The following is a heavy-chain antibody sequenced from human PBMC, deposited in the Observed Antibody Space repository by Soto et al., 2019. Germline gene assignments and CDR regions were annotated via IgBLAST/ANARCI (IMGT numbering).Heavy chain of an antibody. CDR2: ISAYNGNT. J-gene: IGHJ3*02. D-gene: IGHD3-9*01. V-gene: IGHV1-18*01. Sequence: GASVKVSCKASGYSFTSYGISWVRQAPGQGLEWMGWISAYNGNTNYAQKLQGRVTMTTDTSTSTAYMELRSLRSDDTAVYYCARPSMVRYFDRPNRGQPQDHDAFDIWGQGTMVTVSS. CDR1: GYSFTSYG. CDR3: ARPSMVRYFDRPNRGQPQDHDAFDI.